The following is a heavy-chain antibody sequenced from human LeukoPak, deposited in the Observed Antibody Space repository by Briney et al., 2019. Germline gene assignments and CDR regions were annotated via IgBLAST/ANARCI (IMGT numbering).Heavy chain of an antibody. V-gene: IGHV4-34*01. D-gene: IGHD6-13*01. CDR1: GGSFSGYY. CDR3: ARAQSIAAAGTGPRNWFDP. CDR2: INHSGST. J-gene: IGHJ5*02. Sequence: SETLSLTCAVYGGSFSGYYWSWIRQPPGKGLEWIGEINHSGSTNYNPSLKSRVTISVDTSKNQFSLKLSSVTAADTAVYYCARAQSIAAAGTGPRNWFDPWGQGTLVTVSS.